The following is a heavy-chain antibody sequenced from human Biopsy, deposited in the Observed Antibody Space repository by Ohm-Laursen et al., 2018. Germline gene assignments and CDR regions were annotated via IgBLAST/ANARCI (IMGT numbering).Heavy chain of an antibody. V-gene: IGHV4-59*01. D-gene: IGHD3-22*01. CDR2: IYYTGNT. CDR1: GDSISTYY. CDR3: ARDRGYYSDRTVPGYFDL. J-gene: IGHJ2*01. Sequence: GTLSLTCTVSGDSISTYYWSWIRQPPGKGLQWIGYIYYTGNTDYNPSLQSRVTISVDTSKNHFSLRLRSVTPADTAIYYCARDRGYYSDRTVPGYFDLWGRGTLVTVSS.